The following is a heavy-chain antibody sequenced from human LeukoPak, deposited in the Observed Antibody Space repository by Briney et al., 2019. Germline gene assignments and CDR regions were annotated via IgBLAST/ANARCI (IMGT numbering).Heavy chain of an antibody. CDR3: ARDSYRLGYCSGGSCLGRFDP. V-gene: IGHV1-18*04. CDR1: GYTFTSYG. D-gene: IGHD2-15*01. CDR2: ISAYNGNT. Sequence: ASVKVSCKASGYTFTSYGISWVRQAPGQGLEWMGWISAYNGNTNYAQKLQGRVTMTTDTSTSTVYMELRSLRSDDTAVYYCARDSYRLGYCSGGSCLGRFDPWGQGTLVTVSS. J-gene: IGHJ5*02.